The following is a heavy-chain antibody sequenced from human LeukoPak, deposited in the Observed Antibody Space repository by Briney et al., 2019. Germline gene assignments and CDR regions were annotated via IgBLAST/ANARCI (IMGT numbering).Heavy chain of an antibody. D-gene: IGHD6-13*01. V-gene: IGHV3-30-3*01. CDR3: AREAVAAAGHWGDY. CDR1: GFTFSSYA. CDR2: ISYDGSNK. Sequence: GGSLRLSCAASGFTFSSYAMHWVRQAPGKGLEWVAVISYDGSNKYYADSVKGRFTISRDNSKNTLYLQMNSLRAEDTAVYYCAREAVAAAGHWGDYWGQGTLVTVSS. J-gene: IGHJ4*02.